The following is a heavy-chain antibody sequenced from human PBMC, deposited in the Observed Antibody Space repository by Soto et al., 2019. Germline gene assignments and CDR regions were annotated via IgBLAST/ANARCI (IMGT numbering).Heavy chain of an antibody. J-gene: IGHJ3*02. Sequence: GGSLRLSCTVSGFTVSSTYINWVRQAPGKGLAWVSVIYPDGVTDYADSVKGRVTISRDNSKNVVYLQMKDLRAEDTALYYCAAPLVTRHAYNISGQGTMVTVSS. CDR1: GFTVSSTY. D-gene: IGHD4-4*01. CDR3: AAPLVTRHAYNI. V-gene: IGHV3-66*01. CDR2: IYPDGVT.